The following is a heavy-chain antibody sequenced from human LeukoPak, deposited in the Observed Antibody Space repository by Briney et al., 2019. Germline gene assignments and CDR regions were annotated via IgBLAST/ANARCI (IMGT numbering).Heavy chain of an antibody. J-gene: IGHJ4*02. CDR3: AKARGLAVAGYRSYFDY. CDR2: ISYDGSNK. Sequence: GGSLRLSCAASGFTFSSYAMHWVRQAPGKGLEWVAVISYDGSNKYYADSVKGRFTISRDNSKNTLYLQMNSLRAEDTAVYYCAKARGLAVAGYRSYFDYWGQGTLVTVSS. V-gene: IGHV3-30-3*01. D-gene: IGHD6-19*01. CDR1: GFTFSSYA.